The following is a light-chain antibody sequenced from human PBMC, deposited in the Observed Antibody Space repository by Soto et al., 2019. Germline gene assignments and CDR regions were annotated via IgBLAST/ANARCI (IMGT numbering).Light chain of an antibody. J-gene: IGKJ4*01. CDR1: QSVLYSSNNKNY. V-gene: IGKV4-1*01. CDR2: WAS. CDR3: QQYYSTPPT. Sequence: DIVMTQSPDSLAVSLGERATINCKSSQSVLYSSNNKNYLAWYQQKPGQAPNLLIYWASTRESGVPDRFSGSGWGTDFPLPITSLHAENWQVCSGQQYYSTPPTFGGGTKVEIK.